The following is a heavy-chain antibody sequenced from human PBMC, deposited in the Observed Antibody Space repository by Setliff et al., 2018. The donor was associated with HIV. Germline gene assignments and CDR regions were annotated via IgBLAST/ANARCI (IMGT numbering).Heavy chain of an antibody. J-gene: IGHJ5*01. CDR2: ISGSGGST. CDR3: AKTDSSSWLNPYNWFDP. V-gene: IGHV3-23*01. D-gene: IGHD6-13*01. Sequence: PGGSLRLSCAASGFTFSSYEMNWVRQAPGKGLEWVSGISGSGGSTYYADSVKGRFTISRDNSKNTLYLQMNSLRVEDTAIYYCAKTDSSSWLNPYNWFDPWGKGTTVTVSS. CDR1: GFTFSSYE.